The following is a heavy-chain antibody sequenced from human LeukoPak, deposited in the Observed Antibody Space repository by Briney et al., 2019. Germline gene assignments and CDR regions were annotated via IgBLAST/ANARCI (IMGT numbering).Heavy chain of an antibody. V-gene: IGHV3-30-3*01. CDR2: ISYDGHNT. CDR3: ARVYSGGAYNFDY. CDR1: GFTFNSYV. J-gene: IGHJ4*02. D-gene: IGHD2-21*01. Sequence: GESLKISFAASGFTFNSYVMHWVRQAPARGLEWVALISYDGHNTYYADSVKGRFTISRDNFQNTLYLQMNGLRPEDTAVYYCARVYSGGAYNFDYWGQGTLVTVSS.